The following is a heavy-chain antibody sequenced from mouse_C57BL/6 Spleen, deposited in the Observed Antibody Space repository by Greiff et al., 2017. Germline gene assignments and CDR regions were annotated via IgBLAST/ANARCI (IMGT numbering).Heavy chain of an antibody. V-gene: IGHV5-16*01. D-gene: IGHD1-1*01. CDR3: ARDYYYGSSYDYFDY. CDR2: INYDGSST. CDR1: GFTFSDYY. Sequence: DVKLVESEGGLVQPGSSMKLSCTASGFTFSDYYMAWVRQVPEKGLEWVANINYDGSSTYYLDSLKSRFIISRDNAKNILYLQMSSLKSEDTATYYCARDYYYGSSYDYFDYWGQGTTLTVSS. J-gene: IGHJ2*01.